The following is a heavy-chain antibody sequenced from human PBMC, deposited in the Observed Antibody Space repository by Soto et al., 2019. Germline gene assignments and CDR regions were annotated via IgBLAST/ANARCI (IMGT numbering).Heavy chain of an antibody. J-gene: IGHJ6*02. Sequence: SETLSLTCTVSGGPISSSSYYWGWIRQPPGKGLEWVGSIYYSGSTYYNPSLKSRVTISVDTSKNQFSLKLSSVTAADTAVYYCASDSSSWLYYYYYGMDVWGQGTTVTVSS. V-gene: IGHV4-39*01. CDR1: GGPISSSSYY. CDR3: ASDSSSWLYYYYYGMDV. D-gene: IGHD6-13*01. CDR2: IYYSGST.